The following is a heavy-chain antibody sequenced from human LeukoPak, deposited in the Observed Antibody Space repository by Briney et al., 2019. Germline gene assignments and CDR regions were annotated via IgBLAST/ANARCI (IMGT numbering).Heavy chain of an antibody. CDR3: ARVPYGSGTFDY. CDR1: GYTFTGYY. D-gene: IGHD6-19*01. V-gene: IGHV1-2*02. Sequence: ASVKLSCKASGYTFTGYYMHWVRQAPGQGLEWMGWINPNSGGTNYAQKFQGRVTMTRDTSISTAYMELSRLRSDDTAVYYCARVPYGSGTFDYWGQGTLVTVSS. J-gene: IGHJ4*02. CDR2: INPNSGGT.